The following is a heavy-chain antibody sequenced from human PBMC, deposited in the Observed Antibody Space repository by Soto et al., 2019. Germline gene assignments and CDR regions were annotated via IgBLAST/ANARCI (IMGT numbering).Heavy chain of an antibody. CDR2: IIPIFGTA. CDR3: ASVDTAMVDAFDI. CDR1: GGTFSSYA. J-gene: IGHJ3*02. Sequence: EASVKVSCKASGGTFSSYAISWVRQAPRQGLEWMGGIIPIFGTANYAQKFQGRVTITADKSTSTAYMELSSLRSEDTAVYYCASVDTAMVDAFDIWGQGTMVTV. V-gene: IGHV1-69*06. D-gene: IGHD5-18*01.